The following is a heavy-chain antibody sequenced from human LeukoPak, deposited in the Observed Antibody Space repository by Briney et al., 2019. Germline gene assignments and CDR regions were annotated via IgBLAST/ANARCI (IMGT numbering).Heavy chain of an antibody. CDR3: ARRYCSSTDCLFDY. D-gene: IGHD2-2*01. Sequence: PGGSLRLSCAASGFTFSSYDMNWVRQAPGKGLEWVSHISSGGSIKYYADSLKGRFTISRDNAKNSLYLQMNSLRAEDTAVYYCARRYCSSTDCLFDYWGQGTLVTVSS. CDR1: GFTFSSYD. V-gene: IGHV3-48*03. CDR2: ISSGGSIK. J-gene: IGHJ4*02.